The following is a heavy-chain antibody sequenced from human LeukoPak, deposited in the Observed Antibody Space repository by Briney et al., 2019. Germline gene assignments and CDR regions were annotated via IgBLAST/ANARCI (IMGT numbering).Heavy chain of an antibody. V-gene: IGHV3-23*01. D-gene: IGHD3-10*01. CDR2: ISGSAAVT. CDR3: ATVHSFGC. Sequence: GGSLRLSCAASGFTFSSYAMSWVRQSPGKGLEWVSGISGSAAVTYYADSVKGRFTISRDNAKNSLYLQMNNLRAEDTAVYYCATVHSFGCWGQGTLVTVSS. J-gene: IGHJ4*02. CDR1: GFTFSSYA.